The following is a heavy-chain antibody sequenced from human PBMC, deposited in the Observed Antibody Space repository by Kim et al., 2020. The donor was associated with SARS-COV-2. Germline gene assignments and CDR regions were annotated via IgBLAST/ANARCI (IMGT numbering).Heavy chain of an antibody. J-gene: IGHJ6*01. CDR3: ARDFVGAGPPYYGMDV. D-gene: IGHD1-26*01. CDR2: ISYDGSNK. V-gene: IGHV3-30-3*01. Sequence: GGSLRLSCAASGFTFSSYAMHWVRQAPGKGLEWVAVISYDGSNKYYADSVKGRFTISRDNSKNTLYLQMNSLRAEDTAVYYCARDFVGAGPPYYGMDVWG. CDR1: GFTFSSYA.